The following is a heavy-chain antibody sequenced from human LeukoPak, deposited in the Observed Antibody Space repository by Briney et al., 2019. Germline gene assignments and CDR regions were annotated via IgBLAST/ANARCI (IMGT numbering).Heavy chain of an antibody. CDR2: INSNGGST. V-gene: IGHV3-64*01. D-gene: IGHD1-1*01. CDR1: GFTFSSYA. J-gene: IGHJ4*02. CDR3: ARDPRTVRI. Sequence: GGSLRLSCVASGFTFSSYAMHWVRQTPGKGLEYVSGINSNGGSTQYANSVKGRFTISRDNAKNSLYLQMNSLRVEDTAVYYCARDPRTVRIWGQGTLVTVSS.